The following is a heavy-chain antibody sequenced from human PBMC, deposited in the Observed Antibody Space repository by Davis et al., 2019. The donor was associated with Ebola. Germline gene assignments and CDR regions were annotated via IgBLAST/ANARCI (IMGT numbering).Heavy chain of an antibody. V-gene: IGHV1-58*01. CDR2: IVVGSGNT. CDR3: AADYGDKDTPGYDY. J-gene: IGHJ4*02. CDR1: GFTFTSSA. D-gene: IGHD4-17*01. Sequence: SVKVSCKASGFTFTSSAVQWVRQARGHRLEWIGWIVVGSGNTNYAQKFQERVTITRDMSTSTAYMELSSLRSEDTAVYYCAADYGDKDTPGYDYWGQGTLVTVSS.